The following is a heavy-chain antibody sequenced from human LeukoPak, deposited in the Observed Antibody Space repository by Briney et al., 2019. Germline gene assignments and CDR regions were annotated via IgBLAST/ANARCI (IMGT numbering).Heavy chain of an antibody. CDR2: IFYSGST. CDR3: ARGPPNGHDDSSGYYVPACFDY. Sequence: SETLSLTCTVSGGSISSTIYYWGWIRQPPGKGLEWIGSIFYSGSTYYNPSLKSRVTISVDTSKNQFSLKLSSVTAADTAVYYCARGPPNGHDDSSGYYVPACFDYWGQGTLVTVSS. D-gene: IGHD3-22*01. V-gene: IGHV4-39*01. J-gene: IGHJ4*02. CDR1: GGSISSTIYY.